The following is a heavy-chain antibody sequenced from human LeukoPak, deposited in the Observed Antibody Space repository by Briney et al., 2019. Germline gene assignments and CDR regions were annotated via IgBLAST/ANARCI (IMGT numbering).Heavy chain of an antibody. CDR3: ARGRYCSSTSCPQGYYYYYGMDV. Sequence: PGGSLRLSCAASGFTFSSYAMSWVRQAPGKGLEWVSAISGSGGSTYYADSVKGRFTISRDNSKSTLYLQMNSLRAEDTAVYYCARGRYCSSTSCPQGYYYYYGMDVWGQGTTVTVSS. J-gene: IGHJ6*02. V-gene: IGHV3-23*01. CDR2: ISGSGGST. CDR1: GFTFSSYA. D-gene: IGHD2-2*01.